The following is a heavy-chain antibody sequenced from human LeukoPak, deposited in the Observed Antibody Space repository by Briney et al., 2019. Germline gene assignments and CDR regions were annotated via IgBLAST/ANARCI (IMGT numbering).Heavy chain of an antibody. Sequence: SETLSLTCTVSGGSISSYYWSWIRQPPGKGLEWIGYIYYSRSTNYNPSLKSRVTISVDTSKNQFSLKLSSVTAADTAVYYCARSRGSYSEFDYWGQGTLVTVSS. V-gene: IGHV4-59*01. J-gene: IGHJ4*02. CDR2: IYYSRST. CDR3: ARSRGSYSEFDY. D-gene: IGHD1-26*01. CDR1: GGSISSYY.